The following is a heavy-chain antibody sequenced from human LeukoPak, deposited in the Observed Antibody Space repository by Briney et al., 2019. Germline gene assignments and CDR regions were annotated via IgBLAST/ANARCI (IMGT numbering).Heavy chain of an antibody. V-gene: IGHV1-69*06. CDR2: IIPIFGTA. D-gene: IGHD3-10*01. Sequence: SVKASCKASGGTFSSYAISWVRQAPGQGLEWMGGIIPIFGTANYAQKFQGRVTITADKSTSTAYMELSSMRSEDTAVYYCAFGAMVPGSYGMDVWGKGTTVTVSS. CDR3: AFGAMVPGSYGMDV. J-gene: IGHJ6*04. CDR1: GGTFSSYA.